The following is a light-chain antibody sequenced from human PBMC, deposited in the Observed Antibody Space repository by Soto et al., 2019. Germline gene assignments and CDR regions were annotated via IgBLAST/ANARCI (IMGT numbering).Light chain of an antibody. CDR3: QQYNSYSWT. V-gene: IGKV1-5*01. Sequence: DIQMSPSPSTLSASLGDSVTSTCRASQSISSWLAWYQQKPGKAPKLLIYDASSLESGVPSRFSGSGSGTEFTLTISSLQPDDFATYYCQQYNSYSWTFGQGTKVDIK. CDR2: DAS. CDR1: QSISSW. J-gene: IGKJ1*01.